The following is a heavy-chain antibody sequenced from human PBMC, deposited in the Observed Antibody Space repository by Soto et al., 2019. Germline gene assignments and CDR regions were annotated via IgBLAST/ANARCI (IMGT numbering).Heavy chain of an antibody. Sequence: SETLSLTCTVSGGSISSSSYYWGWIRQPPGKGLEWIGSIYYSGSTYYNPSLKSRVTISVDTSKNQFSLKLSSVTAADTAVYYCARLYYYDSSGYYRYNWFDPRGQGTLVTVSS. CDR3: ARLYYYDSSGYYRYNWFDP. D-gene: IGHD3-22*01. J-gene: IGHJ5*02. CDR2: IYYSGST. CDR1: GGSISSSSYY. V-gene: IGHV4-39*01.